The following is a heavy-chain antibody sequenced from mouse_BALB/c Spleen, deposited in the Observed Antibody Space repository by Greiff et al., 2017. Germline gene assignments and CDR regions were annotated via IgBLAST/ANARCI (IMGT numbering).Heavy chain of an antibody. CDR2: INPSTGYT. V-gene: IGHV1-7*01. CDR3: ARWGYGSHFDY. CDR1: GYTFTSYW. D-gene: IGHD1-1*01. J-gene: IGHJ2*01. Sequence: QVQLQQSGAELAKPGASVKMSCKASGYTFTSYWMHWVKQRPGQGLEWIGYINPSTGYTECNQKFKDKATLTADKSSSTAYMQLSSLTSEDSAVYYCARWGYGSHFDYWGQGTTLTVSS.